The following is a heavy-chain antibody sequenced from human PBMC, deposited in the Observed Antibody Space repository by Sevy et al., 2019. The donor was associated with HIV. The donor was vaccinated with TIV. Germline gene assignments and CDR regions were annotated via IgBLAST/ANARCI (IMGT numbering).Heavy chain of an antibody. V-gene: IGHV1-18*01. CDR1: GYTFTSYG. CDR3: ARERYCSSTSCYASEFDP. D-gene: IGHD2-2*01. J-gene: IGHJ5*02. CDR2: ISAYNGNT. Sequence: ASVKVSCKASGYTFTSYGISWVRQAPGQGLEWMGWISAYNGNTNYAQKLQGRVIMTTDTSTSTAYMELRSLRSDDTAVYYCARERYCSSTSCYASEFDPWGQGTLVTVSS.